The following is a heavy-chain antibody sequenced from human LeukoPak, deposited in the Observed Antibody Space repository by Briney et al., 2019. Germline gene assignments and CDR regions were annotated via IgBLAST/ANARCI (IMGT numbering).Heavy chain of an antibody. CDR1: GFTFSSYW. J-gene: IGHJ4*02. CDR3: ARSNREFASGTGDF. Sequence: PGGSLRLSCAASGFTFSSYWMSWVRQAPGKGLEWVAVISYDGSNKYFADSVKGRFTISRDNAKNSLYLQMNSLRAEDTAVYYCARSNREFASGTGDFWGQGTLVTVSS. CDR2: ISYDGSNK. D-gene: IGHD3-10*01. V-gene: IGHV3-30-3*01.